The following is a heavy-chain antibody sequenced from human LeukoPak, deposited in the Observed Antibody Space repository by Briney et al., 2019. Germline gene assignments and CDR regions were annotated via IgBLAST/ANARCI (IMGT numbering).Heavy chain of an antibody. V-gene: IGHV3-7*01. CDR1: GFTFSSYW. J-gene: IGHJ4*02. CDR3: ARDSIAVAEGIDY. D-gene: IGHD6-19*01. CDR2: IKQDGSEK. Sequence: GGSLRLSCAASGFTFSSYWMSWVRQAPGKGLEWVANIKQDGSEKYYVDSVKGRFTISRDSAKNSLYLQMNSLRAEDTAVYYCARDSIAVAEGIDYWGQGTLVTVSS.